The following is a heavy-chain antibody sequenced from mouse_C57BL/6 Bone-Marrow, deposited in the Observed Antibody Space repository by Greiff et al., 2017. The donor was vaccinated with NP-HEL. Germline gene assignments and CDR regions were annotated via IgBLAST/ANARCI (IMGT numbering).Heavy chain of an antibody. Sequence: VQLQQSGAELVRPGSSVKLSCKASGYTFTSYWMHWVKQRPIPGLEWIGNIDPSDSETHYNQKFKDKATLTVDKSSSTAYMQLSSLTSEDSAVYYCARYGYYAYWYFDVWGTGTTVTVSS. D-gene: IGHD2-3*01. V-gene: IGHV1-52*01. CDR3: ARYGYYAYWYFDV. CDR2: IDPSDSET. J-gene: IGHJ1*03. CDR1: GYTFTSYW.